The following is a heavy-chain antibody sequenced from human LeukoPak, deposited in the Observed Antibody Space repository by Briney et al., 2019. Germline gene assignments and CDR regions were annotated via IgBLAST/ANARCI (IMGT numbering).Heavy chain of an antibody. V-gene: IGHV4-34*01. D-gene: IGHD6-6*01. CDR1: GGSFSGYY. J-gene: IGHJ2*01. CDR3: ARGRISSSSAGGRYFDL. Sequence: SETLSLTCAVYGGSFSGYYWSWIRQPPGKGLEWIGEINHSGSTNYNPSLKSRVTISVDTSKNQFSLKLSSVTAADTAVYYCARGRISSSSAGGRYFDLWGRGTLVTVSS. CDR2: INHSGST.